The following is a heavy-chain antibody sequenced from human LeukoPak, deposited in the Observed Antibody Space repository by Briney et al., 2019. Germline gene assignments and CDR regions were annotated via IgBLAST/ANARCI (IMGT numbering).Heavy chain of an antibody. Sequence: PSETLSLTCTVSGGSISSYYWSWIRQPPGKGLEWIGYIYYSGSTNYNPSLKSRFTISVDTSKNQFSLKLSSVTAADTAVYYCARGGGYSYGSWVYFDYWGQGTLVTVSS. V-gene: IGHV4-59*01. CDR2: IYYSGST. J-gene: IGHJ4*02. D-gene: IGHD5-18*01. CDR1: GGSISSYY. CDR3: ARGGGYSYGSWVYFDY.